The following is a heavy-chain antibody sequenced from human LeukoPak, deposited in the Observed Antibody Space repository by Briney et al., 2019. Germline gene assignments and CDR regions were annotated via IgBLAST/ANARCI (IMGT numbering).Heavy chain of an antibody. Sequence: ASVKVSCKASGYTFAGYYMHWVRQAPGQGLEWMGWINPNSGGTNYAQKFQGRVTMTRDTSISTAYMELSRLRSDDTAVYYCARGSEVVVAATFDYWGQGTLVTVSS. CDR3: ARGSEVVVAATFDY. V-gene: IGHV1-2*02. J-gene: IGHJ4*02. D-gene: IGHD2-15*01. CDR1: GYTFAGYY. CDR2: INPNSGGT.